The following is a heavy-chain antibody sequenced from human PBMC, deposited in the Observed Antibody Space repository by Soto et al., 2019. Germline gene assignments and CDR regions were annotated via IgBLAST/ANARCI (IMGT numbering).Heavy chain of an antibody. D-gene: IGHD5-18*01. CDR3: ARDRGYKAFDI. CDR1: GFTFRNSW. J-gene: IGHJ3*02. Sequence: LRLSCAASGFTFRNSWMSWVREAPGKGLEWVAHIRPDGNEKLYVDSVKGRFTISRDNAKNSLYLQMNSLRAEETAVYYCARDRGYKAFDIWGQGTMVTVSS. CDR2: IRPDGNEK. V-gene: IGHV3-7*01.